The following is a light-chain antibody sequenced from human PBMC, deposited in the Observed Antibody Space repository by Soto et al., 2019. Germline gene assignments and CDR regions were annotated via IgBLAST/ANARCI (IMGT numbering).Light chain of an antibody. Sequence: QSVLTQAASVSGSPGQSITISCSGTSSDVGRYNYVSWYQQHPGTAPKLMIYEVSNRPSGVSNRFSGSKSGDTASLTISGLQAEDEADYYCSSYTSTFTYVFGDGSKVTVL. CDR2: EVS. CDR3: SSYTSTFTYV. J-gene: IGLJ1*01. CDR1: SSDVGRYNY. V-gene: IGLV2-14*01.